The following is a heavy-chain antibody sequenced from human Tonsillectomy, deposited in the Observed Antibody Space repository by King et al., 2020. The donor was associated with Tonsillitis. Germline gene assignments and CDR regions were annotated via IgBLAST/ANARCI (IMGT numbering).Heavy chain of an antibody. D-gene: IGHD3-22*01. V-gene: IGHV3-30*04. CDR3: ARGNYYDSSESSY. Sequence: VQLVESGGGVVQPGRSLRLSCAASGFTFSSYSMHWVRQAPGKGLEWAAVISYDGSNKYYADSVKGRFTISRDNSKNTLYLQMNSLRAEDTAVYYCARGNYYDSSESSYWGQGTLVTVSS. J-gene: IGHJ4*02. CDR2: ISYDGSNK. CDR1: GFTFSSYS.